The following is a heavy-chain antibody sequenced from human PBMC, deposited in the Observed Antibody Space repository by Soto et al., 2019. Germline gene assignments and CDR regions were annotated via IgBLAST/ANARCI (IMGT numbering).Heavy chain of an antibody. CDR2: IYAGDSDT. D-gene: IGHD6-13*01. CDR3: VRGVHLTAAGAFDV. Sequence: GESLKISCKGYGYSFTTYWIGWVRQIPGKGLEWMGIIYAGDSDTRYSPSFQGQVTISVDESISTAYLQWSSLKASDTAMYYCVRGVHLTAAGAFDVWGQGTMVTVSS. J-gene: IGHJ3*01. V-gene: IGHV5-51*01. CDR1: GYSFTTYW.